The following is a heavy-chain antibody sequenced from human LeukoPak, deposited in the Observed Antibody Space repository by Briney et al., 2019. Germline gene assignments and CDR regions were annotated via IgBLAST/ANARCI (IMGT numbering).Heavy chain of an antibody. CDR3: ARSYCSSTTCYIVAFDI. J-gene: IGHJ3*02. V-gene: IGHV4-34*01. CDR1: GGSFSGYY. CDR2: INHSGST. Sequence: SETLSLTCAVYGGSFSGYYWSWIRQPPGKGLEWIGEINHSGSTNYNPSLKSRVTISVDTSKNQFSLKLSSVTAADTAVYYCARSYCSSTTCYIVAFDIWGPGTMVTVSS. D-gene: IGHD2-2*01.